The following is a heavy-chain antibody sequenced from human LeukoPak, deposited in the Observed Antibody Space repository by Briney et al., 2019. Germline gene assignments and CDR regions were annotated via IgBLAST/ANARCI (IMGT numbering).Heavy chain of an antibody. CDR3: ARHGMRPGGLDY. J-gene: IGHJ4*02. CDR2: IYHSWST. V-gene: IGHV4-38-2*02. D-gene: IGHD1-14*01. Sequence: PSETLSLTCTVSGYSISSGYYWGWIRQPPVKGLEWIGTIYHSWSTYYNPSLKSRVTISVDTSKNQFSLKLSSVTAADTAVYYCARHGMRPGGLDYWGQGTLVTVSS. CDR1: GYSISSGYY.